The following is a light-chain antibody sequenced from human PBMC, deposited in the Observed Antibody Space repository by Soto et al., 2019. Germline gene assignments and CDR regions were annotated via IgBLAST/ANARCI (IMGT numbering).Light chain of an antibody. CDR3: SSYTSSSTREGYV. V-gene: IGLV2-14*01. Sequence: QSALTQPASVSGSPGQSITISCTGTSSDVGGYNYVSWYQQHPGKAPKLMIYDVSNRPSGVSNRFSGSKSGNTASLTISGLQAEDEADYYCSSYTSSSTREGYVFGTGTKVTVL. CDR2: DVS. CDR1: SSDVGGYNY. J-gene: IGLJ1*01.